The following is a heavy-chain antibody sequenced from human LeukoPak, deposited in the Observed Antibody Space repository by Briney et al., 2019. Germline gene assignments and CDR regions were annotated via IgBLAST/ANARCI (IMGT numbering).Heavy chain of an antibody. CDR2: ISYDGSNK. V-gene: IGHV3-30*18. CDR3: AKSAQSSSWYGDYFDY. CDR1: GFTVSSNH. Sequence: GGSLRLSCAASGFTVSSNHMSWVRQAPGKGLEWVAVISYDGSNKYYADSVKGRFTISRDNSKNTLYLQMNSLRAEDTAVYYCAKSAQSSSWYGDYFDYWGQGTLVTVSS. J-gene: IGHJ4*02. D-gene: IGHD6-13*01.